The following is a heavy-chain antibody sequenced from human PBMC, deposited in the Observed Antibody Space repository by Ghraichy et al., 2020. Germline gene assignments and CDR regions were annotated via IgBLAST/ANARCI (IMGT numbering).Heavy chain of an antibody. CDR1: GGSISSGGYY. CDR2: IYYSGRT. CDR3: ARARYSGYERDFDY. V-gene: IGHV4-31*03. D-gene: IGHD5-12*01. Sequence: SETLSLTCTVSGGSISSGGYYWSWIRQHPGKGLEWIGYIYYSGRTFYNPSLKSRVTISVDTSKNQFSLKLTSVTAADTAVYYCARARYSGYERDFDYWGQGTLVTVSS. J-gene: IGHJ4*02.